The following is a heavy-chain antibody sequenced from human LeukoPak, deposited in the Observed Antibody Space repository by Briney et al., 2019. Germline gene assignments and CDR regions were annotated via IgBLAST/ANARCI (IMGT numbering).Heavy chain of an antibody. CDR1: GGTFSSYA. CDR2: IIPIFGTA. D-gene: IGHD3-3*01. J-gene: IGHJ5*02. V-gene: IGHV1-69*05. CDR3: AREWSDTIFGVVPNWFDP. Sequence: SVKVSCKASGGTFSSYAISWVRQAPGQGLEWMGGIIPIFGTANYAQKFQGRVTITTDESTSTAYMELSSLRSEDTAVYYCAREWSDTIFGVVPNWFDPWGQGTLVTVSS.